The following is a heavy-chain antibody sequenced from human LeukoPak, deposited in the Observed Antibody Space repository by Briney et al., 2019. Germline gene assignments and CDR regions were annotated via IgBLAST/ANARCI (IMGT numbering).Heavy chain of an antibody. CDR3: ARDVRHRSITMVRGQGDY. CDR1: GYTFTSYG. CDR2: ISAYNGNT. J-gene: IGHJ4*02. V-gene: IGHV1-18*01. D-gene: IGHD3-10*01. Sequence: GASVKVSCKASGYTFTSYGISWVRQAPGQGLEWMGWISAYNGNTNYAQKLQGRVTMTTDTSTSTAYMELRSLRSDDTAVYYCARDVRHRSITMVRGQGDYWGQGTLVTVSS.